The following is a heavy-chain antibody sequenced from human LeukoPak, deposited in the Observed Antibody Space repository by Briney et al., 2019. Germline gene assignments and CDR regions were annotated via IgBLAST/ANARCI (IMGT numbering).Heavy chain of an antibody. CDR1: GITLSNYG. CDR2: ISERGGST. D-gene: IGHD3-10*01. V-gene: IGHV3-23*01. Sequence: GGSLRLSCVVSGITLSNYGMSWVRQAPGKGLEWVSGISERGGSTNYADPVKGRFIISRDTSKNTVYLQMNSLRVEDTAVYFCAKRGIVIRAVIIIGFHKEAYYFDYWGQGILVTVSS. CDR3: AKRGIVIRAVIIIGFHKEAYYFDY. J-gene: IGHJ4*02.